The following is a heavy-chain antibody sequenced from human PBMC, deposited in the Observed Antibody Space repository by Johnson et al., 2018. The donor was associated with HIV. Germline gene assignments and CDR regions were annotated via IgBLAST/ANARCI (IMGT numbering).Heavy chain of an antibody. D-gene: IGHD4-17*01. V-gene: IGHV3-30*19. CDR1: GFTFSSYG. Sequence: QVQLVESGGGVVQPGRSLRLSCAASGFTFSSYGMHWVRQAPGKGLEWVAVIWYDGSNKYYADYVKGRFTISIDNAKNRLYLQMNSLRAEDTAVYYCARGEDGVDAFDIWGQGTMVTVSS. CDR3: ARGEDGVDAFDI. J-gene: IGHJ3*02. CDR2: IWYDGSNK.